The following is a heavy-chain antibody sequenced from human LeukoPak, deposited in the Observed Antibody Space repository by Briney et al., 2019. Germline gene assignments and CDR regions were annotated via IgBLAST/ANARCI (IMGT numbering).Heavy chain of an antibody. J-gene: IGHJ5*02. Sequence: SVKVSCKASGGTFGSYAISWVRQAPGQGLEWMGSIIPIFGTANYAQKFQGRVTITADKSTSTAYMELSSLRSEDTAVYYCARTNSITIFGVVTRLNGWFDPWGQGTLVTVSS. V-gene: IGHV1-69*06. CDR2: IIPIFGTA. CDR1: GGTFGSYA. D-gene: IGHD3-3*01. CDR3: ARTNSITIFGVVTRLNGWFDP.